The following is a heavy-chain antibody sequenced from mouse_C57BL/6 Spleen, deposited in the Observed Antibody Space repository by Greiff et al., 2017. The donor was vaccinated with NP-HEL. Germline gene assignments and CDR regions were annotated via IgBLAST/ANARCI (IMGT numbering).Heavy chain of an antibody. CDR3: ARGYDGYYVAMDY. D-gene: IGHD2-3*01. J-gene: IGHJ4*01. CDR1: GFTFSDYG. Sequence: EVMLVESGGGLVKPGGSLKLSCAASGFTFSDYGMHWVRQAPEKGLEWVAYISSGSSTIYYADTVKGRFTISRDNAKNTLFLQMTSLRSEDTAMYYCARGYDGYYVAMDYWGQGTSVTVSS. CDR2: ISSGSSTI. V-gene: IGHV5-17*01.